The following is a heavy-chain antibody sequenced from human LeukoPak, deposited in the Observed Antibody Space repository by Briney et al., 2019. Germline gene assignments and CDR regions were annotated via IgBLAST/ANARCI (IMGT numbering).Heavy chain of an antibody. Sequence: GGSLRLSCAASGFTFSSYWMSWVRQAPGKGLEWVANIKQDGSEKYYVDSVKGRFTISRDNAKNSLYLQMNSLRAEDTAVYYCAKDAPADYDFWSGYFTYYFDYWGQGTLVTVSS. CDR3: AKDAPADYDFWSGYFTYYFDY. CDR1: GFTFSSYW. J-gene: IGHJ4*02. D-gene: IGHD3-3*01. CDR2: IKQDGSEK. V-gene: IGHV3-7*03.